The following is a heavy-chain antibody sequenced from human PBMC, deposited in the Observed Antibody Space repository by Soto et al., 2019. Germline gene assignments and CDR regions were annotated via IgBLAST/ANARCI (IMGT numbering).Heavy chain of an antibody. CDR1: GFTFRSFG. V-gene: IGHV3-30*18. J-gene: IGHJ3*02. CDR3: AKVLPATGIEGGGDAFDI. CDR2: ISYDGTNK. Sequence: GGSLRLSXAASGFTFRSFGMHWIRQAPGKGLEWVALISYDGTNKYYADSVRGRFTISRDNSKNTLYLEMNTLRVEDTAVYYCAKVLPATGIEGGGDAFDIWGQGTMVTVSS. D-gene: IGHD1-26*01.